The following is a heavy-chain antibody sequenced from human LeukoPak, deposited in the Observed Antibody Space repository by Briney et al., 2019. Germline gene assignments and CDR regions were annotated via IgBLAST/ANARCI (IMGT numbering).Heavy chain of an antibody. CDR2: ISTGNDIT. CDR1: GFTFSTYG. D-gene: IGHD1-26*01. Sequence: GGSLRLSCAASGFTFSTYGMSWVRQAPGKGLEWVSAISTGNDITWYADSVKGRFTISRDNSKNTLYLQMNSLRAEDTAVYYCAKEGWELGPIDYWGQGTLVTVSS. V-gene: IGHV3-23*01. CDR3: AKEGWELGPIDY. J-gene: IGHJ4*02.